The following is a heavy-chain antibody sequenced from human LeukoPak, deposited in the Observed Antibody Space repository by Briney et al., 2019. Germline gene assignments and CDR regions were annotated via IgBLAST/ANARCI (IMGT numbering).Heavy chain of an antibody. CDR1: GYSLTSYA. CDR2: ISAYNGNT. Sequence: ASVKVSCKASGYSLTSYAISWVRQAPGQGLEWMGWISAYNGNTNYAQKLQGRVTMTTDTSTSTAYMELRSLRSDGTAVYYCAREGLYSGYDFPDYWGQGTLVTVSS. D-gene: IGHD5-12*01. CDR3: AREGLYSGYDFPDY. V-gene: IGHV1-18*01. J-gene: IGHJ4*02.